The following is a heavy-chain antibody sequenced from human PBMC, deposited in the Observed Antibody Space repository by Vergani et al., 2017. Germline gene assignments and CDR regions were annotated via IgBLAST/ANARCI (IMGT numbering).Heavy chain of an antibody. D-gene: IGHD2-2*03. J-gene: IGHJ4*02. CDR3: AKDRGYCSSTTCLWALDG. V-gene: IGHV3-23*01. CDR1: GFTFSGYA. CDR2: ISDTGSVP. Sequence: EVNLLESGGGLVQPGGSVRLSCEDSGFTFSGYAMSWVRQAPGKGLEWVAAISDTGSVPYHADSVKGRFTISRDNSKNTLYLQMNNLRAEDTATYYCAKDRGYCSSTTCLWALDGWAQGTLVTVSS.